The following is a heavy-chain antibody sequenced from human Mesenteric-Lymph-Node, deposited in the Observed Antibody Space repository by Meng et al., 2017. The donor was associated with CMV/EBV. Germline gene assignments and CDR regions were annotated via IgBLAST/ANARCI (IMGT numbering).Heavy chain of an antibody. CDR3: ARGRHDSNFRDDEFRI. J-gene: IGHJ3*02. V-gene: IGHV3-64*02. Sequence: GESLKISCVASGFTFSNYAMHWVRQAPGKGLEYVSVIRSDGGSTYYADSVKGRFSISRDNSKNTLYLQMDSLRVEDMAVYYCARGRHDSNFRDDEFRIWGLGTLDTVSS. CDR1: GFTFSNYA. CDR2: IRSDGGST. D-gene: IGHD5-24*01.